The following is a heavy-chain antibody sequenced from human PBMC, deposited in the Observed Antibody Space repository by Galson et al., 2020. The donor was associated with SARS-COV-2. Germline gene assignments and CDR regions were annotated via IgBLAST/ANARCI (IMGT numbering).Heavy chain of an antibody. CDR1: GYTFTSYG. CDR2: IIAYNGNT. V-gene: IGHV1-18*01. Sequence: VKVPCKASGYTFTSYGISWVRQAPGQGLEWLGWIIAYNGNTNYAQKLQGRVTMTTDTSTSTAYMELRSLRSDDTAVYYCASLPGRGPWGEGTLVTVSS. CDR3: ASLPGRGP. D-gene: IGHD3-10*01. J-gene: IGHJ5*02.